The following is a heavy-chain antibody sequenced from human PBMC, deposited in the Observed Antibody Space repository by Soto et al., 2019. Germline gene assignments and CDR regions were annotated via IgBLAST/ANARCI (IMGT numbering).Heavy chain of an antibody. D-gene: IGHD3-10*01. CDR1: GGTFSSLA. CDR2: LIPVFGTA. V-gene: IGHV1-69*06. Sequence: QVQLVQSGAEVKKPGSSVKVSCKASGGTFSSLAISWVRQAPGQGLEWMGGLIPVFGTANYAQKFQDRVTMTKDKATSTCYMELSSLRTGDTAAVHYGRSPGVFDYWGQGTLFTVS. CDR3: GRSPGVFDY. J-gene: IGHJ4*02.